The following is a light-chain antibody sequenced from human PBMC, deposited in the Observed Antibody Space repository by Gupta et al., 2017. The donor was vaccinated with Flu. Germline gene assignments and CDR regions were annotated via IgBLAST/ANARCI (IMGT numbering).Light chain of an antibody. CDR2: DVS. CDR3: CSYAGSYTFV. V-gene: IGLV2-11*01. J-gene: IGLJ2*01. Sequence: QSALTQPRSVSGSPGQPVTISCTGTGRDVGGYNYVSWYRQNPGEAPNLILSDVSKRPSGVPDRFSGSKSGNTASLTISGLQVDDEADYYCCSYAGSYTFVFGGGTQLTVL. CDR1: GRDVGGYNY.